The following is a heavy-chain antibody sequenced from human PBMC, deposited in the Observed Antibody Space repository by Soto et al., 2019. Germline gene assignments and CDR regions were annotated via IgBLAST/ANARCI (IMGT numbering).Heavy chain of an antibody. CDR1: GYIFTSYY. J-gene: IGHJ4*02. D-gene: IGHD4-17*01. CDR3: ASESYGGEYDY. Sequence: ASVKVSCKASGYIFTSYYIHWVRQAPGQGLEWMGWINPFDGSRMFAQSFQGRVTMTRDTSASTAYMEVSSLRSEDTAVYYCASESYGGEYDYWGQGTLVTASS. V-gene: IGHV1-46*01. CDR2: INPFDGSR.